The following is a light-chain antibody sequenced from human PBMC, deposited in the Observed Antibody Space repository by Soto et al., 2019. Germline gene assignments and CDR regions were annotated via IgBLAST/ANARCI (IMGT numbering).Light chain of an antibody. CDR1: SSDIGINY. V-gene: IGLV1-47*01. CDR2: RNN. J-gene: IGLJ1*01. Sequence: SVLTQPPSAAGTPGQRVTIFCSGSSSDIGINYVHWYQQHPATAPKLLIYRNNQRPSGVPDRFSGSKSGTSASLAIGGLRSEDEANYYCAAWDDCMSGRVFETGTKVTVL. CDR3: AAWDDCMSGRV.